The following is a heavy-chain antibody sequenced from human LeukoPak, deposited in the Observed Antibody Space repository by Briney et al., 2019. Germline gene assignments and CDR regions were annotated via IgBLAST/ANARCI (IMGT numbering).Heavy chain of an antibody. CDR3: AKRDLGY. J-gene: IGHJ4*02. Sequence: QSGGSLRLSCAASGFTFSTYAMSWVRQAPGKGLEWVSTISTSGASTYYADSVKGRFTISRDNSKNTLFLQMNSLRAEDTALYYCAKRDLGYWGQGTLVTVPS. D-gene: IGHD3-3*01. V-gene: IGHV3-23*01. CDR1: GFTFSTYA. CDR2: ISTSGAST.